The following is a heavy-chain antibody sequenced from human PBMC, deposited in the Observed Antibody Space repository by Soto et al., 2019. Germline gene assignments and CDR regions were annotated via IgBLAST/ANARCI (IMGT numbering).Heavy chain of an antibody. CDR2: ISYYGSNK. J-gene: IGHJ5*02. V-gene: IGHV3-30-3*01. Sequence: GWSLRLSCAASGCAFSNYARKLVRQAPGKGLEWMAFISYYGSNKYYAYSVNGRFTISRDNSKNTLYLQMNSLSAEDTAVYYCAREILPASGRNRSLDPWGKGTLVTVSS. CDR3: AREILPASGRNRSLDP. CDR1: GCAFSNYA. D-gene: IGHD2-15*01.